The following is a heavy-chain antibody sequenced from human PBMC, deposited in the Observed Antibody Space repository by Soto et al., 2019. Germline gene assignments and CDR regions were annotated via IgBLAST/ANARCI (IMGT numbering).Heavy chain of an antibody. V-gene: IGHV4-59*08. CDR3: ARRLYYGSGSYDAFDI. J-gene: IGHJ3*02. D-gene: IGHD3-10*01. CDR2: IYYSGST. Sequence: SETLSLTCTVSGGSISSYYWSWIRQPPGKGLEWIGYIYYSGSTNYNPSLKSRVTISVDTSKNPFSLKLSSVTAADTAVYYCARRLYYGSGSYDAFDIWGQGTMVTVSS. CDR1: GGSISSYY.